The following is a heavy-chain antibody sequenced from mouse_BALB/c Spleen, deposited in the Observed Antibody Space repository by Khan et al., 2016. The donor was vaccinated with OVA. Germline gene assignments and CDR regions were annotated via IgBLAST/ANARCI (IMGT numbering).Heavy chain of an antibody. CDR2: VNPNTGNT. J-gene: IGHJ3*01. V-gene: IGHV1-26*01. D-gene: IGHD2-14*01. Sequence: DVELQESGPDLVKPGASVKMSCKASGYSFTNYYVNWVKQSHGKSLECIGRVNPNTGNTNYNQKFKGKAILIVDTSSSTAYMELRGLTSEDSAVYYCARGYDFFAYWGQGTLVTGSA. CDR3: ARGYDFFAY. CDR1: GYSFTNYY.